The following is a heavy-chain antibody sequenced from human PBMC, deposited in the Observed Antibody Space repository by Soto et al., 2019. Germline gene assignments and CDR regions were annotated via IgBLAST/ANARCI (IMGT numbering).Heavy chain of an antibody. J-gene: IGHJ3*02. Sequence: QVQLQESGPGLVKPSETLSLTCTVSGGSVSSGSYYWSWIRQPPGKGLEWIGYIYYSGSTNYNPPLKSRVTISVDTSKNQFSLKLSSVTAADTAVYYCASIALGYGSGGSCYSSFAFDIWGQGTMVTVSS. CDR1: GGSVSSGSYY. CDR2: IYYSGST. V-gene: IGHV4-61*01. CDR3: ASIALGYGSGGSCYSSFAFDI. D-gene: IGHD2-15*01.